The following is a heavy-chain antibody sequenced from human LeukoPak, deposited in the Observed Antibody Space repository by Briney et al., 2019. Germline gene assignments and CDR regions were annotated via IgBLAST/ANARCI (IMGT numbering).Heavy chain of an antibody. J-gene: IGHJ6*02. D-gene: IGHD2-2*01. CDR3: ARDLGYCSSTNCGHYFYGMDV. Sequence: GGSLRLSCAASGFTLSDYTMNWVRQAPGKGLEWVSSISSTSDYIYYAGSVRGRFTVSRDNAKNSLFLQMNSLRVDDTAVYYCARDLGYCSSTNCGHYFYGMDVWGQGTTVTVSS. CDR1: GFTLSDYT. CDR2: ISSTSDYI. V-gene: IGHV3-21*01.